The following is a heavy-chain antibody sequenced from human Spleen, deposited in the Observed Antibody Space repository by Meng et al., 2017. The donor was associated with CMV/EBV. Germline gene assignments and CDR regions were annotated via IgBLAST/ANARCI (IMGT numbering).Heavy chain of an antibody. D-gene: IGHD2-21*01. Sequence: GGSLRLSCAASGFTFSGSAMHWVRQASGKGLEWVGRIRSKANNYATRYGASVKGRFTISRDDSKNTAYLQMNSLKTEDTAVYYCTRQREVLFKRRGCGGDCYPAIASDIWGQGTMVTVSS. CDR3: TRQREVLFKRRGCGGDCYPAIASDI. CDR2: IRSKANNYAT. V-gene: IGHV3-73*01. J-gene: IGHJ3*02. CDR1: GFTFSGSA.